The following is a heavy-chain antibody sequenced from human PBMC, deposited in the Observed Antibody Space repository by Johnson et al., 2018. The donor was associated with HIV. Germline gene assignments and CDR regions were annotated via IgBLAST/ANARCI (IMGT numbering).Heavy chain of an antibody. V-gene: IGHV3-13*01. J-gene: IGHJ3*02. D-gene: IGHD6-19*01. CDR1: GFTVSTNY. CDR2: IGTAGDT. Sequence: GGLIQPGGSLRLSCAASGFTVSTNYMSWVRQAPGKGLEWVSAIGTAGDTYYPGSVKGRFTISRENAKNSLHLQMNSLRAGDTAVYYCARASHSSGWYGRLGDAFDIWGQGTMVTVSS. CDR3: ARASHSSGWYGRLGDAFDI.